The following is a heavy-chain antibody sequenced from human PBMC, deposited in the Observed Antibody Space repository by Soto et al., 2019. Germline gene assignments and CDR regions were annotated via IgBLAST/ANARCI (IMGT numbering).Heavy chain of an antibody. CDR3: ARDPADLRPGPEYFQH. J-gene: IGHJ1*01. CDR1: GFTFSSYS. Sequence: PGGSLRLSCAASGFTFSSYSMNWVRQAPGKGLEWVSSISSSSSYIYYADSVKGRFTISRDNAKNSLYLQMNSLRAEDTAVYYCARDPADLRPGPEYFQHWGQGTLVTVSS. V-gene: IGHV3-21*01. D-gene: IGHD2-2*01. CDR2: ISSSSSYI.